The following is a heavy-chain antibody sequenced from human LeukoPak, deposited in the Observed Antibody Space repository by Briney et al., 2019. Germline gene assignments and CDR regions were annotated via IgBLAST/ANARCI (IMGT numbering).Heavy chain of an antibody. CDR2: IYYRGNT. V-gene: IGHV4-39*01. D-gene: IGHD6-25*01. J-gene: IGHJ4*02. CDR1: GGSSSSKSYY. CDR3: ARPPVAAPTSYFDF. Sequence: SETLSLTCIVSGGSSSSKSYYWGWIRQPPGKGLEWIGTIYYRGNTYYNPSLKSRITISVDTSKNQFSLDLNSVTAADTAVYYCARPPVAAPTSYFDFWGQGILVTVSS.